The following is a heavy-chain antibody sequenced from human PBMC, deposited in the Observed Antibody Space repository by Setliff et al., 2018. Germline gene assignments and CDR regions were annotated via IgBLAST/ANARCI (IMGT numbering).Heavy chain of an antibody. CDR1: GGSISSGGFY. CDR3: ARESATIGEFPLYYFDK. Sequence: LSLTCSVSGGSISSGGFYWSWIRQSAGRGLEWIGHFHTGGATDYNLSLKSRVTISLDSSKNQFSLRLSSVTAADAAVYFCARESATIGEFPLYYFDKWGQGIPVTVSS. CDR2: FHTGGAT. V-gene: IGHV4-61*09. J-gene: IGHJ4*02. D-gene: IGHD3-10*01.